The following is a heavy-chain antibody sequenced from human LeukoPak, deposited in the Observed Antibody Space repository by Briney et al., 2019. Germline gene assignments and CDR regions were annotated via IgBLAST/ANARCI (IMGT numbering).Heavy chain of an antibody. CDR1: GYSFTSYW. J-gene: IGHJ4*02. CDR3: ARAAADTINSFDY. D-gene: IGHD6-13*01. CDR2: IYPGDSDT. V-gene: IGHV5-51*01. Sequence: GESLKISCKGSGYSFTSYWIGWVRQMPGKGLEYMGIIYPGDSDTRYSPSFQGQVTISADRSISTAYLQRSSLKASDTAIYYCARAAADTINSFDYWGQGTLVTVSS.